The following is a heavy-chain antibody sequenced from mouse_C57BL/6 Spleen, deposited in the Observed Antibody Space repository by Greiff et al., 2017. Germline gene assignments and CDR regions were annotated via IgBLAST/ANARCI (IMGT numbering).Heavy chain of an antibody. D-gene: IGHD2-3*01. CDR2: IYPGDGDT. V-gene: IGHV1-82*01. J-gene: IGHJ4*01. Sequence: VQLQQSGPELVKPGASVKISCKASGYAFSSSWMNWVKQRPGKGLEWIGRIYPGDGDTNYNGKFKGKATLTADKSSSTAYMQLSSLTSEDSAVYFCAMYGYYLYAMDYWAQGTSVTVSS. CDR1: GYAFSSSW. CDR3: AMYGYYLYAMDY.